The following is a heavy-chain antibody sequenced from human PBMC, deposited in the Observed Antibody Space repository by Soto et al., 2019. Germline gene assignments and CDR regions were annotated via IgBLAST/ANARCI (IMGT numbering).Heavy chain of an antibody. J-gene: IGHJ5*02. CDR2: IKSKTDGGTT. Sequence: GGSLRLSCSASGFTFSSYAMHWVRQAPGKGLEWVGRIKSKTDGGTTDYAAPVKGRFTISRDDSKNTMYLQMNSLKTEDTAVYYCTIPRGPMIRPWGQGTLVTVSS. CDR1: GFTFSSYA. D-gene: IGHD3-22*01. V-gene: IGHV3-15*01. CDR3: TIPRGPMIRP.